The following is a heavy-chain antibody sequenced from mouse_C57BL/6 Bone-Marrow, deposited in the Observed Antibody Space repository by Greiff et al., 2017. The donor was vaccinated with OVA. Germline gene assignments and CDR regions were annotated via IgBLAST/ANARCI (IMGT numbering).Heavy chain of an antibody. CDR1: GFTFNTYA. CDR3: VRGATVVATDYAMDY. J-gene: IGHJ4*01. D-gene: IGHD1-1*01. Sequence: EVKLVESGGGLVQPTGSLKLSCAASGFTFNTYAMHWVRQAPGKGLEWVARIRSKSSNYATYYADSVKDRFTISRDDSQSMLYLQMNNLKTEDTAMYYCVRGATVVATDYAMDYWGQGTSVTVSS. V-gene: IGHV10-3*01. CDR2: IRSKSSNYAT.